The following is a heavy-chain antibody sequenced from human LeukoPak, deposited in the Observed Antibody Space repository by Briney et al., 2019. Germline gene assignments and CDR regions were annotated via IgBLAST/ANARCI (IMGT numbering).Heavy chain of an antibody. CDR1: GYTFTSYG. CDR2: INAYNGNR. CDR3: ARASVSLYYYYGMDV. J-gene: IGHJ6*02. D-gene: IGHD1-14*01. V-gene: IGHV1-18*01. Sequence: ASVKVSCKASGYTFTSYGISRVRQAPGQGLEWMGLINAYNGNRNYAQKLQGRVTMTTDTSTSTAYMELRSLRSDDTAVYYCARASVSLYYYYGMDVWGQGTTVTVSS.